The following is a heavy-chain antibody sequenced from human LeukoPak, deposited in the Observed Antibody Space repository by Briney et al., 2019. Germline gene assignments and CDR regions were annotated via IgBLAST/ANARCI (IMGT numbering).Heavy chain of an antibody. CDR2: VNRDGTEN. V-gene: IGHV3-7*04. D-gene: IGHD2-21*01. J-gene: IGHJ4*02. CDR3: VRGDWYFES. Sequence: PGGSLRLSCVTSGFNFSDSRMTWVRQAPGKGLQWVANVNRDGTENHFLDSVEGRFTISRDNAKKSLYLQMSSLRPQDTAVYFCVRGDWYFESWGQGTLVTVSS. CDR1: GFNFSDSR.